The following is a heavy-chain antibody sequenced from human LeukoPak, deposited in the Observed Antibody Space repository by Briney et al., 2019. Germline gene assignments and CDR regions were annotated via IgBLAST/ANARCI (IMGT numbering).Heavy chain of an antibody. V-gene: IGHV4-59*02. D-gene: IGHD6-13*01. Sequence: SETLSLPCTVSGGSVSGYYWSWIRQPPGKGLEWIGYIHYSGSTSYNPSLKSRVTIPVDTSKDQLSLKLSSVSAADTAVYYCARGSIAAAGSDNIDYWGQGTLVTVSS. CDR1: GGSVSGYY. CDR3: ARGSIAAAGSDNIDY. J-gene: IGHJ4*02. CDR2: IHYSGST.